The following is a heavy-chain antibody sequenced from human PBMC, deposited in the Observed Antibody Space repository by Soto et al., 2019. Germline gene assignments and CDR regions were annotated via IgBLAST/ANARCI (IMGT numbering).Heavy chain of an antibody. J-gene: IGHJ4*02. CDR1: GFTFSAFA. D-gene: IGHD3-10*01. CDR2: ISYDGTNE. Sequence: PGGSLRLSCTVSGFTFSAFAMYWVRQAPGKGLEWVALISYDGTNEDYAASVRGRFTISRDNSKNTLYLDMNSLSAEDSAVYFCAKGVVREPAYFDYWGQGTLVTVSS. CDR3: AKGVVREPAYFDY. V-gene: IGHV3-30*18.